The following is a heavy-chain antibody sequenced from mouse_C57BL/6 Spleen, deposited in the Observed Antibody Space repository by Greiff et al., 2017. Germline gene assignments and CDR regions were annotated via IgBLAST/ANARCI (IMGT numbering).Heavy chain of an antibody. CDR2: INPYNGDT. CDR1: GYSFTGYF. D-gene: IGHD1-1*01. Sequence: VQLQQPGAELVKPGASVKLSCKASGYSFTGYFMNWVMQSHGKSLEWIGRINPYNGDTFYNQKFKGKATLTVDKSSSTAHMELRSLTSEDSAVYYCARAYGSSYGYFDVWGTGTTVTVSS. V-gene: IGHV1-20*01. J-gene: IGHJ1*03. CDR3: ARAYGSSYGYFDV.